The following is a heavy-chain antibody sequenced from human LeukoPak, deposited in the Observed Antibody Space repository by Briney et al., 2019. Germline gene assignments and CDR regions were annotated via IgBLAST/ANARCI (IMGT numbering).Heavy chain of an antibody. D-gene: IGHD3-10*01. J-gene: IGHJ4*02. V-gene: IGHV3-23*01. CDR1: GFTFSSYA. CDR2: ISGSGGST. Sequence: GGSLRLSCAASGFTFSSYAMSWVRKAPGKGLEWVSAISGSGGSTYYADSVKGRFTISRDNSKNTLYLQMNSLRAEDTAVYYCAKDHGSGSYLGFDYWGQGTMVTVSS. CDR3: AKDHGSGSYLGFDY.